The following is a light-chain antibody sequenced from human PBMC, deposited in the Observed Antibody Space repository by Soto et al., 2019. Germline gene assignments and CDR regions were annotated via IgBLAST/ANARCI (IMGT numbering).Light chain of an antibody. V-gene: IGLV2-14*03. CDR3: CSYTSSSSVV. J-gene: IGLJ2*01. Sequence: QSVLTQPASVSGAPGQSITISCTGTSSDVGGYNYVSWYQLHPGKPPKLMIYDVSIRPSGVSNRFSGSKSGNTASLTISGLQAGDETDYYCCSYTSSSSVVFGGGTKLTLL. CDR2: DVS. CDR1: SSDVGGYNY.